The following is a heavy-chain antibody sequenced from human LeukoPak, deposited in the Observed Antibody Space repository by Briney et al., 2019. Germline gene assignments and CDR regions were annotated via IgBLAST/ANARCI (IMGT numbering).Heavy chain of an antibody. J-gene: IGHJ4*02. V-gene: IGHV3-23*01. CDR3: AKPGYSSSWTHFDY. Sequence: GGSLRLSCAASGFTFSSYAMNWVRQAPGKGLEGVSAISGSGGTTYYADSVKGRFTISRDNSKNTPYLQMNSLRAEDTAVYYCAKPGYSSSWTHFDYWGQGALVTVSS. CDR1: GFTFSSYA. CDR2: ISGSGGTT. D-gene: IGHD6-13*01.